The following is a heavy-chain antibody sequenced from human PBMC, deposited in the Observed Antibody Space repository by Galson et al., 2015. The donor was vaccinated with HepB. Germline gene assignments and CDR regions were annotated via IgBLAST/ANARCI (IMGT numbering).Heavy chain of an antibody. D-gene: IGHD3-22*01. Sequence: SVKVSCKASGYTFTGYYMHWVRQAPGQGLEWMGWINPNSGGTNYAQKFQGRVTMTRDTSISTAYMELSRLRSDDTAVYYCARSAQPAYYYDSSGYYPSFVDYWGQGTLVTVSS. CDR3: ARSAQPAYYYDSSGYYPSFVDY. V-gene: IGHV1-2*02. CDR2: INPNSGGT. CDR1: GYTFTGYY. J-gene: IGHJ4*02.